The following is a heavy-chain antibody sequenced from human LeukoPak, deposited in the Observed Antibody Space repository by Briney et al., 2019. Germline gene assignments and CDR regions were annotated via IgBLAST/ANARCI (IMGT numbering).Heavy chain of an antibody. V-gene: IGHV3-23*01. CDR3: AKQRYNGYVFLPGSEYFQY. Sequence: GGSLRLSCAASGFTFSSYAMSWVRQAPGKGLEWVSGVRGSGGSTYYADSVKGRFTISRDNSKNTLYLQMNSLRAEDTAVYYCAKQRYNGYVFLPGSEYFQYWGQGTLVTVSS. CDR1: GFTFSSYA. CDR2: VRGSGGST. D-gene: IGHD5-12*01. J-gene: IGHJ1*01.